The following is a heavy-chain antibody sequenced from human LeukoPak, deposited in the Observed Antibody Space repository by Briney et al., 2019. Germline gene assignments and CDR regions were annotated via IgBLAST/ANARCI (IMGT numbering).Heavy chain of an antibody. V-gene: IGHV4-4*07. Sequence: SETLSLTCTVSGGSISSYYWSWIRQPAGKGLEWIGRIYTSGSTNYNPSLKSRVTISVDKSRNLLFLRLNSVTAADTAVYYCARDLGSSTPSGIWGKGTTVTVSS. CDR1: GGSISSYY. D-gene: IGHD3-16*01. J-gene: IGHJ6*04. CDR3: ARDLGSSTPSGI. CDR2: IYTSGST.